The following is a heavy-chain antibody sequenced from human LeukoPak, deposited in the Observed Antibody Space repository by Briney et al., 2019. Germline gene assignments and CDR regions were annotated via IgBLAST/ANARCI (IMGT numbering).Heavy chain of an antibody. CDR3: AREIGSGSYWYYYGMDV. CDR1: GYTFTSYD. J-gene: IGHJ6*02. D-gene: IGHD3-10*01. Sequence: GASVKVSCKASGYTFTSYDINWVRQATGQGLEWMGWMNPNSGNTGYAQKFQGRVTMARNTSISTAYMELSSLRSEDTAVYYRAREIGSGSYWYYYGMDVWGQGTTVTVSS. CDR2: MNPNSGNT. V-gene: IGHV1-8*01.